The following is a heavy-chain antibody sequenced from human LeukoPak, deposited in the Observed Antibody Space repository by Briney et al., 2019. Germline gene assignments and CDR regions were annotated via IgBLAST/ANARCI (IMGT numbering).Heavy chain of an antibody. V-gene: IGHV3-23*01. CDR2: ISASGDST. J-gene: IGHJ4*02. CDR3: ARPSRGSVDY. D-gene: IGHD6-25*01. CDR1: GFTFSSYG. Sequence: AGGSLRLSCAASGFTFSSYGMSWVRQAPGKGLEWVSAISASGDSTYYADSVKGRFTISRDNSKDTLYLQMNSLRAEDTAVYYCARPSRGSVDYWGQGTLVTVSS.